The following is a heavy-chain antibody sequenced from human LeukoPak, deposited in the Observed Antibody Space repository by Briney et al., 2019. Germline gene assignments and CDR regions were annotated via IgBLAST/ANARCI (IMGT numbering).Heavy chain of an antibody. D-gene: IGHD4-11*01. CDR2: ISYDGSNK. V-gene: IGHV3-30*04. CDR3: AKPILTTVTTLDFDY. CDR1: GFTFSSYA. Sequence: GGSLRLSCAASGFTFSSYAMHWVRQAPGKGLEWVAVISYDGSNKYYADSVKGRFTISRDNSKNTLYLQMNSLRAEDTAVYYCAKPILTTVTTLDFDYWGQGTLVTVSS. J-gene: IGHJ4*02.